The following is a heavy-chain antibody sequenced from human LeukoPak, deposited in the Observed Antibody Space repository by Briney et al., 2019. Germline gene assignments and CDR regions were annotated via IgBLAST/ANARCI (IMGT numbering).Heavy chain of an antibody. CDR2: IRYDGTNK. D-gene: IGHD3-9*01. V-gene: IGHV3-30*02. CDR1: GFTFSNYG. J-gene: IGHJ4*02. Sequence: GGSLRLSCAASGFTFSNYGMHWVRQAPGKGLEWVAFIRYDGTNKHFADSVKGRFTISRGNSKNTLYLQMNSLRAEDTAVYYCANGPQYNILTGYYKVRSHLDYWGQGTLVTVSS. CDR3: ANGPQYNILTGYYKVRSHLDY.